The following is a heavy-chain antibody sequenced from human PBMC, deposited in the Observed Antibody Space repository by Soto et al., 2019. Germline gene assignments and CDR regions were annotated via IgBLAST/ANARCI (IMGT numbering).Heavy chain of an antibody. V-gene: IGHV4-34*01. CDR2: INHSGST. D-gene: IGHD2-15*01. J-gene: IGHJ5*02. CDR1: GGSFSGYY. Sequence: SETLSLTCAVYGGSFSGYYWAWIRQPPGTGLEWIGEINHSGSTNYNPSLKSRVTISIHTSKNQFSLKVNSVTAADTAVYYCTRSGYCSGGRCYWDNWFDPWGQGTLVTVSS. CDR3: TRSGYCSGGRCYWDNWFDP.